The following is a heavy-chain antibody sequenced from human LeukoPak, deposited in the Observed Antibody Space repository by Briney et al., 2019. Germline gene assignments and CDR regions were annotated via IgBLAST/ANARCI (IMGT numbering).Heavy chain of an antibody. Sequence: SETLSLACAVYGGSFSGYYWSWIRQPPGKGLEWTGEINHSGSTNYNPPLKSRVTISVDTPKNQFSLKLSSVTAADTAVYYCARMGYYDSRGSAFDIWGQGTMVTVSS. J-gene: IGHJ3*02. CDR2: INHSGST. V-gene: IGHV4-34*01. CDR3: ARMGYYDSRGSAFDI. D-gene: IGHD3-22*01. CDR1: GGSFSGYY.